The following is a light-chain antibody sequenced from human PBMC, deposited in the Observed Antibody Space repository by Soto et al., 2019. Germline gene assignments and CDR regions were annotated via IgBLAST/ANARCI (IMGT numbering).Light chain of an antibody. J-gene: IGKJ1*01. V-gene: IGKV3-15*01. Sequence: EIVMTQSPATLSVSPGEGVTLSCRANQSVSSNLAWYQQNPGQAPRLLIYGASTRATGIPARFSGSGSGTEFTLTISSLQSEDFAVYYCQQYNNWPWTFDQGTKVDIK. CDR1: QSVSSN. CDR2: GAS. CDR3: QQYNNWPWT.